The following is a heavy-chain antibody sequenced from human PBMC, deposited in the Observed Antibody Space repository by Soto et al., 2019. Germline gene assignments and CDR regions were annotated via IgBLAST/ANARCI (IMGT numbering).Heavy chain of an antibody. CDR2: INPNSGGT. CDR3: VTRGPPYYYYGTDV. V-gene: IGHV1-2*04. CDR1: GYTFTGYY. Sequence: ASVKVSCKASGYTFTGYYMHWVRQAPGQGLEWMGWINPNSGGTNYAQKFQGWVTMTRDTSISTAYMELSSLRSEDTAVYYCVTRGPPYYYYGTDVWGQGTTVTVSS. D-gene: IGHD3-16*01. J-gene: IGHJ6*02.